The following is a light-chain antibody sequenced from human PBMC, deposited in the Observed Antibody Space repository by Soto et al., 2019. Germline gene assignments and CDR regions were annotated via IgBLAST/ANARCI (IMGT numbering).Light chain of an antibody. V-gene: IGLV2-14*01. J-gene: IGLJ1*01. CDR3: SSYTSSSTYV. CDR1: SSDVGAYNY. Sequence: QSALTQPASVSGSPGQSITFSCTGTSSDVGAYNYVSWYQQHPGKAPKLMIYEVSNRPSGVSNRFSGSKSGNTASLTISGLQAEDEADYYCSSYTSSSTYVFGTGTKVTVL. CDR2: EVS.